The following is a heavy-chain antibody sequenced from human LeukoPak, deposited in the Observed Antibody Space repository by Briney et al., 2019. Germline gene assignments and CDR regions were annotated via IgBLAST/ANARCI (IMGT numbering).Heavy chain of an antibody. CDR2: INHSGST. V-gene: IGHV4-34*01. CDR3: ARVPNNWFDP. Sequence: SETLSLTCAVYGGSFSGYYWSWIRQPPGKGLEWIGEINHSGSTNYNPSLKSRGTISVDTSKNQFSLKLSSVTAADTAVYYCARVPNNWFDPWGQGTLVTVSS. CDR1: GGSFSGYY. J-gene: IGHJ5*02.